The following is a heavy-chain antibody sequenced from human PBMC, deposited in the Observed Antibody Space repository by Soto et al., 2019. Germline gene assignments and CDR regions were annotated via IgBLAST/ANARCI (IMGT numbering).Heavy chain of an antibody. CDR2: IKSKTDGGTT. D-gene: IGHD2-2*01. CDR1: GFTFSSYW. CDR3: TTNIVVVPAERDY. J-gene: IGHJ4*02. Sequence: PGGSLRLSCAASGFTFSSYWMHWVRQAPGKGLEWVGRIKSKTDGGTTDYAAPVKGRFTISRDDSKNTLYLQMNSLKTEDTAVYYCTTNIVVVPAERDYWGQGTLVTVSS. V-gene: IGHV3-15*01.